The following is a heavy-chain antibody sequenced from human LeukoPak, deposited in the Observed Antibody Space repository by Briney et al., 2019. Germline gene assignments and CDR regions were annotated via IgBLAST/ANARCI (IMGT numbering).Heavy chain of an antibody. CDR3: ARLCSIVKCS. V-gene: IGHV3-11*03. J-gene: IGHJ5*02. CDR2: ISGGSSDT. D-gene: IGHD2-2*01. CDR1: GFIFSDHY. Sequence: PGGSLRLSCAASGFIFSDHYMTWIRQAPGKGLEWVSYISGGSSDTNYADSVKGRFTISRDNAKNSLYLQMNNLRAEDTAVYYCARLCSIVKCSWGQGTLVTVSS.